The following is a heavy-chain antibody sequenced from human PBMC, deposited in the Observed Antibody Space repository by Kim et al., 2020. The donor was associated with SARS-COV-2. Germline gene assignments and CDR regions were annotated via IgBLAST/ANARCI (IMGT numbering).Heavy chain of an antibody. Sequence: AQKFQGRVTITADESTSTAYMELSSLRSEDTAVYYCARGGKLPVSGSNDYWGQGTLVTVSS. CDR3: ARGGKLPVSGSNDY. V-gene: IGHV1-69*01. D-gene: IGHD1-26*01. J-gene: IGHJ4*02.